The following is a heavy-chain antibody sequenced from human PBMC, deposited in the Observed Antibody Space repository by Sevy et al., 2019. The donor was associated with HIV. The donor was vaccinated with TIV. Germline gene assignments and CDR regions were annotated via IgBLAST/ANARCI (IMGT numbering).Heavy chain of an antibody. Sequence: GGSLRLSCAASGFTFSSYEMNWVRQAPGKGLEWVSYISSSGSTIYYADSVKGRFTISRDNAKNSLYLQMNSLRAEDTAVYCCARGSILVYCSGGSCYSRYYYYYYGMDVWGQGTTVTVSS. D-gene: IGHD2-15*01. CDR3: ARGSILVYCSGGSCYSRYYYYYYGMDV. CDR1: GFTFSSYE. J-gene: IGHJ6*02. V-gene: IGHV3-48*03. CDR2: ISSSGSTI.